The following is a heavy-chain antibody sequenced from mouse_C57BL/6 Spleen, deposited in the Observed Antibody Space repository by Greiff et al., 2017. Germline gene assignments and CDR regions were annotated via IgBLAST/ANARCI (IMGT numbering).Heavy chain of an antibody. J-gene: IGHJ4*01. D-gene: IGHD2-2*01. CDR3: ARGDGYYYAMDY. CDR1: GFTFSDFY. Sequence: EVMLVESGGGLVQSGRSLRLSCATSGFTFSDFYMEWVRQAPGKGLEWIAASRNKANDYTTEYSASVKGRFIVSRDTSQSILYLQMNALRAEDTAIYYCARGDGYYYAMDYWGQGTSVTVSS. V-gene: IGHV7-1*01. CDR2: SRNKANDYTT.